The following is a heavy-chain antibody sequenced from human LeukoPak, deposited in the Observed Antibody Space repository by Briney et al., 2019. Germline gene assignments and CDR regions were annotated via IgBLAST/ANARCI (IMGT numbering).Heavy chain of an antibody. CDR2: INAGNSNT. Sequence: ASVKVSCKASGYTFTSYAMHWVRQAPGQRLEWMGWINAGNSNTKYSQKFQGRDTITRDTSASTAYMELSSLRSEDTAVYYCARGMAARPDAGIDYWGQGTLVTVSS. D-gene: IGHD6-6*01. V-gene: IGHV1-3*01. CDR3: ARGMAARPDAGIDY. J-gene: IGHJ4*02. CDR1: GYTFTSYA.